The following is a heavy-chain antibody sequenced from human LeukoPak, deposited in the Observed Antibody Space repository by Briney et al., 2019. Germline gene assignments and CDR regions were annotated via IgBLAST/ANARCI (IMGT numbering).Heavy chain of an antibody. CDR3: ARSLGYCSGGSCRDAFDI. CDR2: IYHSGST. V-gene: IGHV4-30-2*01. J-gene: IGHJ3*02. CDR1: GGSISSGGYS. D-gene: IGHD2-15*01. Sequence: SQTLSLTCAVSGGSISSGGYSWSRIRQPPGKGLEWIGYIYHSGSTYYNPSLKSRVTISVDRSKNQFSLKLSSVTAADTAVYYCARSLGYCSGGSCRDAFDIWGQGTMVTVSS.